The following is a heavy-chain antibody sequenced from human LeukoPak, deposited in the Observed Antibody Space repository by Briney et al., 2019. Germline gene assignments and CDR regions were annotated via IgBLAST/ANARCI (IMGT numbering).Heavy chain of an antibody. CDR2: IYNSGST. CDR3: ARDSTDYSSGWFDN. CDR1: GDSIRSYY. D-gene: IGHD6-19*01. V-gene: IGHV4-4*07. J-gene: IGHJ4*02. Sequence: SETLSLTCIVSGDSIRSYYWSWSRQPAGKGLEWIGRIYNSGSTNYNPSLKSRVTMSVDTSKNQFSLKLTSVTAADTAVYFCARDSTDYSSGWFDNWGQGILVTVSS.